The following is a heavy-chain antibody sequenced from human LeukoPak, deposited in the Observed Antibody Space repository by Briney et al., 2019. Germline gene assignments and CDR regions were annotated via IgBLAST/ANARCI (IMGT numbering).Heavy chain of an antibody. D-gene: IGHD2-15*01. Sequence: ASVKVSCKASGYTFTGYYMHWVRQAPGQGLEWMGWINPNSGGTNYAQKFQGRVTMTRDTSISTAYMELSRLRSDDTAVYYCARDCSGGSCYSFDYWGQGTLVTVSS. CDR2: INPNSGGT. CDR1: GYTFTGYY. CDR3: ARDCSGGSCYSFDY. V-gene: IGHV1-2*02. J-gene: IGHJ4*02.